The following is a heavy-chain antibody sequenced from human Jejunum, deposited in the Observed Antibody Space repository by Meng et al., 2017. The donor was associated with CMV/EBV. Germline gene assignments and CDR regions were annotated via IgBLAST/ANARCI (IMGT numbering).Heavy chain of an antibody. Sequence: ETLSLTCAVYGGSVSDYNWSWFRQTPGKGLEWIGEIIRGGATNYNPSLNSRLIISIDTSKNQLSLKVTSVTAADTAIYYCARGVGDYWGQGTLVTVSS. J-gene: IGHJ4*02. V-gene: IGHV4-34*01. D-gene: IGHD1-26*01. CDR1: GGSVSDYN. CDR3: ARGVGDY. CDR2: IIRGGAT.